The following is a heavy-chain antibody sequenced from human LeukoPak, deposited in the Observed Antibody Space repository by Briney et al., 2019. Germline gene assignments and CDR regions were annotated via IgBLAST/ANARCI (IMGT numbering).Heavy chain of an antibody. J-gene: IGHJ5*02. V-gene: IGHV4-59*01. CDR3: ARGNQAAAGTNWFDP. D-gene: IGHD6-13*01. CDR1: GGSISSYY. CDR2: IYYSGST. Sequence: SETLSLTCTVSGGSISSYYWSWIRQPPGKGLEWIGYIYYSGSTNYNPSLKSRVTISVDTSKNQFSLKLSSVTAADTAVYYCARGNQAAAGTNWFDPWGQGTLVTVSS.